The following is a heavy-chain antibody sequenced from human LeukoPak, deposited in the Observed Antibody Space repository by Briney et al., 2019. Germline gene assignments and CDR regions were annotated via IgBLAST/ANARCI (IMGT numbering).Heavy chain of an antibody. J-gene: IGHJ4*02. CDR1: GGSFSGYY. V-gene: IGHV4-34*01. D-gene: IGHD5-12*01. CDR3: ARAGGYSGYDRYISRNRNYVFDY. Sequence: KPSEPLSLTCAFYGGSFSGYYWSWIRQPPGKGLEWIGEINHSGSTNYNPSLKSRVTISVDTSKNQFSLKLSSVTAADTAVYYCARAGGYSGYDRYISRNRNYVFDYWGQGTLVTVSS. CDR2: INHSGST.